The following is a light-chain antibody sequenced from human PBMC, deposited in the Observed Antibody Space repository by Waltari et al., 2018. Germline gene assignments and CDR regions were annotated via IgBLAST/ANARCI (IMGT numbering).Light chain of an antibody. CDR2: GNN. V-gene: IGLV1-40*02. J-gene: IGLJ3*02. Sequence: QSILTQPPSVSGAPGQRVTISCTGSSSNIGAGHDVHWYQEFPGTGPKLLIYGNNNRPSGVPNRVSGAKSGTSASLTITGLQAEDEADYYCQSFDTSLSHGVVFGGGTKVTVL. CDR1: SSNIGAGHD. CDR3: QSFDTSLSHGVV.